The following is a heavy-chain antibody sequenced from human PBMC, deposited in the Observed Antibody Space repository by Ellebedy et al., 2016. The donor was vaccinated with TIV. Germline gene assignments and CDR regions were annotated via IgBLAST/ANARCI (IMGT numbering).Heavy chain of an antibody. D-gene: IGHD3-10*01. CDR1: GYTFTGYH. CDR2: MNPNSGDT. J-gene: IGHJ4*02. V-gene: IGHV1-8*03. Sequence: ASVKVSCKASGYTFTGYHMHWVRQAPGQGLEWMAYMNPNSGDTGYARKFQGRVTISRDTSVSTAYMELSSLRSEDTAVYYCATATTGFGELLSPFDYWGQGTLVTVSS. CDR3: ATATTGFGELLSPFDY.